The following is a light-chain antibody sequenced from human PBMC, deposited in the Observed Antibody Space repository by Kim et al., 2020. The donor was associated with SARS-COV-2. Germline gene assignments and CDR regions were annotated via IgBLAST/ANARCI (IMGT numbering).Light chain of an antibody. V-gene: IGKV1-39*01. CDR2: TAA. CDR3: QQTYSASRT. J-gene: IGKJ1*01. Sequence: ASVGDRFTITCRASQDSSRYLKWYQQKPGKAPKLLIYTAASLQSGVPSMFTGSGSETDFTLTISSLQPEDFATYYCQQTYSASRTFGQGTKVDIK. CDR1: QDSSRY.